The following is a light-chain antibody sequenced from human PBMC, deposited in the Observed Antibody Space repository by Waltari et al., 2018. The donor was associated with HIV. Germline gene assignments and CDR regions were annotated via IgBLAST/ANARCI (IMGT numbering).Light chain of an antibody. Sequence: SYDLTQAPSLSVSPGQAAKILCSGFNLSNNYVSWYQQKPGQSPLLLIFQDRKRPSGFPGRFSGSSSGNTATLTISGTQSVEEADYFCQAWGNNTVVFGGGTKLTVL. V-gene: IGLV3-1*01. CDR2: QDR. CDR3: QAWGNNTVV. J-gene: IGLJ2*01. CDR1: NLSNNY.